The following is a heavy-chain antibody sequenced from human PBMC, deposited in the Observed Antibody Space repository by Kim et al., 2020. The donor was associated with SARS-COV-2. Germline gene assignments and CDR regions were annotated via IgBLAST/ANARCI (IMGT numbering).Heavy chain of an antibody. Sequence: GGSLRLSCAASGFTFSSYAMHWVRQAPGKGLEWVAVISYDGSNKYYADSVKGRFTISRDNSKNTLYLQMNSLRAEDTAVYYCARGLSRGTAVAGPTHYYYYGMDVWGQGTTVTVSS. V-gene: IGHV3-30*04. J-gene: IGHJ6*02. D-gene: IGHD6-19*01. CDR2: ISYDGSNK. CDR3: ARGLSRGTAVAGPTHYYYYGMDV. CDR1: GFTFSSYA.